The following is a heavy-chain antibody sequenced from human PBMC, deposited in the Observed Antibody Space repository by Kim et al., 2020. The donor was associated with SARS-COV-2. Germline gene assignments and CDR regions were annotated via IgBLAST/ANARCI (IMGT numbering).Heavy chain of an antibody. Sequence: DSVKGRFTISRDNAKNSLYLKMNSRRAEDTAVYYCARDGSGYDSAEYFQHWGQGTLVTVSS. V-gene: IGHV3-21*01. D-gene: IGHD5-12*01. J-gene: IGHJ1*01. CDR3: ARDGSGYDSAEYFQH.